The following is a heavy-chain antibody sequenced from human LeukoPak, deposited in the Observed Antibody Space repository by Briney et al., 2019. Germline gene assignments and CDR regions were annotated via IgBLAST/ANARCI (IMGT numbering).Heavy chain of an antibody. Sequence: SETLSLTCTVSGDSISNYYWSWIRQPAGKGLEWIGRIYTSGSTNYNPSLKSRVTMSVDTSKNQFSLKLSSVTAADTAVYYCARDLECSSTSCSNWFDPWGQGTLVTVSS. J-gene: IGHJ5*02. CDR3: ARDLECSSTSCSNWFDP. CDR1: GDSISNYY. CDR2: IYTSGST. V-gene: IGHV4-4*07. D-gene: IGHD2-2*01.